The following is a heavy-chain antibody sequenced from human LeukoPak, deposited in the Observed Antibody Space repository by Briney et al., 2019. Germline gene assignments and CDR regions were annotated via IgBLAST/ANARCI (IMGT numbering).Heavy chain of an antibody. D-gene: IGHD3-10*02. V-gene: IGHV3-48*03. CDR2: ISSSGSTI. CDR1: GFTFSSYE. CDR3: AELGITMIGGV. Sequence: GSLRLSCAASGFTFSSYEMNWVHQAPGKGLEWVSYISSSGSTIYSADSVKGRFTISRDNAKNSLYLQMNSLRAEDTAVYYCAELGITMIGGVWGKGTTVTISS. J-gene: IGHJ6*04.